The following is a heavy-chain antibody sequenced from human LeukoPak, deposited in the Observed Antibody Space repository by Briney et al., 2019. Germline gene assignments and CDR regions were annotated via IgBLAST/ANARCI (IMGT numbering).Heavy chain of an antibody. J-gene: IGHJ6*03. CDR2: ISVSGGST. CDR1: GFTFSSYA. Sequence: GGSLRLSCAASGFTFSSYAMYWVRQAPGKGLDWVSGISVSGGSTYYADSVKGRFTISRDNAKNTLYLQMNSLRDEDTAVYYCARTKYDSSGYQDYYYYYYMDVWGKGTTVTVSS. D-gene: IGHD3-22*01. V-gene: IGHV3-23*01. CDR3: ARTKYDSSGYQDYYYYYYMDV.